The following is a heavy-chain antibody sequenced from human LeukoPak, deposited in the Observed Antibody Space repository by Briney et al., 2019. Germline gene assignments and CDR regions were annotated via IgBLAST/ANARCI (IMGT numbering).Heavy chain of an antibody. Sequence: GASVKVSCKASGYAFGTYFIHWMRQAPGQGLEWLGRIDPSRGWTHLPRKFQGRVTMTRDTSTSTVYMELSSLRSEDTAVYYCAREGHYYDSSGYYPFYFDYWGQGTLVTVSS. CDR2: IDPSRGWT. CDR1: GYAFGTYF. D-gene: IGHD3-22*01. CDR3: AREGHYYDSSGYYPFYFDY. V-gene: IGHV1-46*01. J-gene: IGHJ4*02.